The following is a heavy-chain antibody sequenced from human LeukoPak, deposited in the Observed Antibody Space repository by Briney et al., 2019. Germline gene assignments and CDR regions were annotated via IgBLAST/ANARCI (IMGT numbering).Heavy chain of an antibody. Sequence: GGSLRLSCAASGFTFSDYYMSWIRQAPGKGLEGVSYISSSGSIISYADSVKGRFTISRDNAKNSLYLQMNSLRAEDTAVYYCARDGLRNYYDSSGYFYDYWGQGTLVTLSS. CDR2: ISSSGSII. J-gene: IGHJ4*02. D-gene: IGHD3-22*01. CDR3: ARDGLRNYYDSSGYFYDY. V-gene: IGHV3-11*01. CDR1: GFTFSDYY.